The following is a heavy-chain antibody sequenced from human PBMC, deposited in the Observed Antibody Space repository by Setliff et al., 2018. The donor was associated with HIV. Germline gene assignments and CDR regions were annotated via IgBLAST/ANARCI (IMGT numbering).Heavy chain of an antibody. J-gene: IGHJ4*02. D-gene: IGHD2-2*01. CDR2: IKQDGSEK. V-gene: IGHV3-7*05. Sequence: GGSLRLSCAASGFTFSSYWMSWVRQAPGKGLEWVANIKQDGSEKYYVDSVKGRFTISRDNAKNSLYLQMNSLRAEDTAAYYCASHFGYCSSTSCEGYWGQGALVTVSS. CDR1: GFTFSSYW. CDR3: ASHFGYCSSTSCEGY.